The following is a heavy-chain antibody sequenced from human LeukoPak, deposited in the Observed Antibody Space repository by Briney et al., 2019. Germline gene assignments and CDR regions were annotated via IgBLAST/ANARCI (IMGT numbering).Heavy chain of an antibody. D-gene: IGHD3-10*01. CDR1: GFTFSSYW. CDR2: INTDGSST. Sequence: GGSLRLSCAASGFTFSSYWMYWVRQAPGKGLVWVSRINTDGSSTSYAVSVKGRFTISRDNAKNTLYLQMNSLRAEDTAVYYCARDRTLGEFFDYWGQGTLVTVSS. V-gene: IGHV3-74*01. CDR3: ARDRTLGEFFDY. J-gene: IGHJ4*02.